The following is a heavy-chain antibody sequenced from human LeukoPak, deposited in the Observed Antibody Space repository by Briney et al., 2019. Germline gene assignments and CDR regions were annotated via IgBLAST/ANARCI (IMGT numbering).Heavy chain of an antibody. J-gene: IGHJ6*03. CDR1: GGSISSSSYY. CDR3: ARDFSSSSSVYYYYYMDV. Sequence: SETLSLTCTVSGGSISSSSYYWGWIRQPPGKGLEWIGSIYYSGSTYYTPSLKSRVTISLDTSKNQFSLKLSSVTAADTAIYYCARDFSSSSSVYYYYYMDVWGKGTTVTVSS. CDR2: IYYSGST. D-gene: IGHD6-6*01. V-gene: IGHV4-39*07.